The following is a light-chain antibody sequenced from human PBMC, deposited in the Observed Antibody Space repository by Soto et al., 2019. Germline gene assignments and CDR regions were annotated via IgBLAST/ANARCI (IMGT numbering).Light chain of an antibody. Sequence: QSALTQPPSASGSPGQSVTISCTGTSSDVGGYNYVSWYQQHPGKAPKLMIYEVSRRPSGVPDRFSGSKSGYTASLTVSGLQAEDEADYYCSSYAGSNIHYVFGTGTKLTVL. V-gene: IGLV2-8*01. J-gene: IGLJ1*01. CDR1: SSDVGGYNY. CDR3: SSYAGSNIHYV. CDR2: EVS.